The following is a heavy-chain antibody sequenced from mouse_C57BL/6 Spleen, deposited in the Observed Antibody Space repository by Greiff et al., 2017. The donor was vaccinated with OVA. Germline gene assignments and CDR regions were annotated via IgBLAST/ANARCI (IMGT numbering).Heavy chain of an antibody. J-gene: IGHJ2*01. CDR1: GYTFTSYW. CDR2: IYPGSGST. Sequence: QVHVKQPGAELLKPGAPVKLSCKAPGYTFTSYWITWVKQRPGQGLEGIGDIYPGSGSTNYNEKFKSKATLTVDTSSSTAYMQLSSLTSEDSAVYYCARTLFDYWGQGTTLTVSS. V-gene: IGHV1-55*01. CDR3: ARTLFDY.